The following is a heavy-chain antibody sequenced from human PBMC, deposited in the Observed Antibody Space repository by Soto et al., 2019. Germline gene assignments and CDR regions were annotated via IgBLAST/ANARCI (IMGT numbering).Heavy chain of an antibody. CDR2: INHSGST. V-gene: IGHV4-34*01. Sequence: SETLSLTCAVYGGSFSGYYWSWIRQPPGKGLEWIGEINHSGSTNYNPSLKSRATISVDTSKNQFSLKLSSVTAADTAVYYCAIASGGSRTIDYWGQGTLVTVSS. CDR3: AIASGGSRTIDY. CDR1: GGSFSGYY. J-gene: IGHJ4*02. D-gene: IGHD2-15*01.